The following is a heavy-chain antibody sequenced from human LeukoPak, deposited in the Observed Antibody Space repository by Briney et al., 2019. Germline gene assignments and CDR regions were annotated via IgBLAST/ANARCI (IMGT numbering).Heavy chain of an antibody. Sequence: ASVKVSCKASGGTFSSYAISWVRQAPGQGLEWMGGIIPIFGTANYAQKFQGRVTITADESTSTAYMELSSLRSEDTAVYYSARSPKGEHSYGYDNWFDPWGQGTLVTVSS. CDR3: ARSPKGEHSYGYDNWFDP. D-gene: IGHD5-18*01. J-gene: IGHJ5*02. CDR2: IIPIFGTA. CDR1: GGTFSSYA. V-gene: IGHV1-69*13.